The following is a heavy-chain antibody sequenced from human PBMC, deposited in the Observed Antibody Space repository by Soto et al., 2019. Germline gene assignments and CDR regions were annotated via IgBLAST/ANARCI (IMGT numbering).Heavy chain of an antibody. Sequence: GESLKISGKGSGYTFSDYWIGWVRQMPGKGLEWMGIIYPGDSDTKYSPSFQGQVTMSADKSIRTAYLQWNSLKASDTAMYYCTRQKDSCNSAKCYSDYRGQGTLVTVSS. CDR1: GYTFSDYW. CDR2: IYPGDSDT. CDR3: TRQKDSCNSAKCYSDY. D-gene: IGHD2-2*01. V-gene: IGHV5-51*01. J-gene: IGHJ4*02.